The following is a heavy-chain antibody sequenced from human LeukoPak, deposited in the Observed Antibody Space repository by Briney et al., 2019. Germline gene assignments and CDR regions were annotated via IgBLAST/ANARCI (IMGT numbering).Heavy chain of an antibody. J-gene: IGHJ4*02. CDR1: GYTFTSYY. CDR2: INPSGGST. V-gene: IGHV1-46*01. D-gene: IGHD3-3*01. CDR3: ATAGPYDFGFDY. Sequence: GASVKVSCKASGYTFTSYYMHWVRQAPGQGLEWMGIINPSGGSTSYAQKFQGRVTMTEDTSTDTAYMELSSLRSEDTAVYYCATAGPYDFGFDYWGQGTLVTVSS.